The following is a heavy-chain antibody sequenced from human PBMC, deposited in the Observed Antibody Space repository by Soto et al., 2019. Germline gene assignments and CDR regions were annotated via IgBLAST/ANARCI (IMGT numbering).Heavy chain of an antibody. D-gene: IGHD2-2*02. CDR2: INPIKGDT. CDR1: GYTFSTYG. J-gene: IGHJ3*01. Sequence: VKVSCKASGYTFSTYGITWVRQAPGQGLDWMGWINPIKGDTNSAAIFQDRVTMTTDTSTRTAYMELRSLKSDDTAVYYCARVKVPAAILGAFDLWGQGTLVTVSS. V-gene: IGHV1-18*01. CDR3: ARVKVPAAILGAFDL.